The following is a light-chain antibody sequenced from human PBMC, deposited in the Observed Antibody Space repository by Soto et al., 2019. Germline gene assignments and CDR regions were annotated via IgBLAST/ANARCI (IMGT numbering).Light chain of an antibody. CDR1: QSVSSS. CDR2: GAS. V-gene: IGKV3-15*01. Sequence: EIVMTQSPATLSVSPGERATLSCRASQSVSSSLAWYQQKPGQAPRLLLYGASTRATGIPVRFSGSWSGTEFTRTISSLQSEDFAVYYCQQYNLWPPYTFGQGTKLEIK. J-gene: IGKJ2*01. CDR3: QQYNLWPPYT.